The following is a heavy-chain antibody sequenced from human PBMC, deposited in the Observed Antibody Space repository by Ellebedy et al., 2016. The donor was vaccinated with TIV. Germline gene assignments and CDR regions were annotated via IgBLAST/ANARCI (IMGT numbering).Heavy chain of an antibody. CDR2: GYT. Sequence: GESLKISCAASGFRFSSYGIHWVRQAPGKGLEWVGGYTNYADSVKGRFTISTHNSRNTLYLQMTNLRTEDTAVYYCAKGSFPFGDKSERIYSFQYWGQGTLVTVSS. CDR3: AKGSFPFGDKSERIYSFQY. J-gene: IGHJ4*02. D-gene: IGHD3-10*01. V-gene: IGHV3-NL1*01. CDR1: GFRFSSYG.